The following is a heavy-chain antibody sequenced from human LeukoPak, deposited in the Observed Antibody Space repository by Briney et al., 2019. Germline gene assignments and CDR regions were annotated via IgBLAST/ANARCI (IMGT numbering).Heavy chain of an antibody. Sequence: GASVKVSCKASGYTFTSYDINWVRQATGQGLEWMGWMNPNSGNTGYAQKFQGRVTMTRNTSISTAYMELSSLRSEDTAVYYCARMYYYDSSGRNWFDPWGQGTLVTVSS. V-gene: IGHV1-8*01. CDR3: ARMYYYDSSGRNWFDP. D-gene: IGHD3-22*01. CDR1: GYTFTSYD. CDR2: MNPNSGNT. J-gene: IGHJ5*02.